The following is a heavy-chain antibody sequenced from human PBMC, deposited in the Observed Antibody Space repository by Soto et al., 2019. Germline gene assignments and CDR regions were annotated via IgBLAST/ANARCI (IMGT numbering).Heavy chain of an antibody. CDR3: ARDLGFVNNYYYYGMDV. CDR1: GFTFSSYS. V-gene: IGHV3-21*01. CDR2: ISSSSSYI. Sequence: EVQLVESGGGLVKPGGSLRLSCAASGFTFSSYSMNWVRQAPGKGLEWVSSISSSSSYIYYADSVKGRFTISRDNAKNSLYLQMNSLRAEDTAVYYCARDLGFVNNYYYYGMDVWGQGTTVTVSS. D-gene: IGHD2-21*01. J-gene: IGHJ6*02.